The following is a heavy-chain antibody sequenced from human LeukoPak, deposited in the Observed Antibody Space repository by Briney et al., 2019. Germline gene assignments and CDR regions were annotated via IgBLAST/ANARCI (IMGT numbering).Heavy chain of an antibody. Sequence: GASVKVSCKASGGTFSSYTISWVRQAPGQGVEGMGRIIPILGIANYARKFQGRVTITADKSTRTAYMQLSSLRSEDTAVYYCAREIILGTGEDIVVVPAAIPWFDPWGQGTLVTVSS. CDR1: GGTFSSYT. D-gene: IGHD2-2*01. CDR2: IIPILGIA. J-gene: IGHJ5*02. V-gene: IGHV1-69*04. CDR3: AREIILGTGEDIVVVPAAIPWFDP.